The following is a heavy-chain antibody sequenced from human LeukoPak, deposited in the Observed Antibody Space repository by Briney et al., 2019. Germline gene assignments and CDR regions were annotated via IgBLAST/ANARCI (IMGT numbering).Heavy chain of an antibody. D-gene: IGHD2-2*01. Sequence: GGSLRLSCAASGFTFSSYSMNWVRQAPGKGLEWVSSISSSSYIYYADSVKGRFTISRDNAKNSLYLQMNSLRAEDTAVYYCAGGYCSSTSCRREYYFDYWGQGTLVTVSS. CDR2: ISSSSYI. J-gene: IGHJ4*02. CDR1: GFTFSSYS. V-gene: IGHV3-21*01. CDR3: AGGYCSSTSCRREYYFDY.